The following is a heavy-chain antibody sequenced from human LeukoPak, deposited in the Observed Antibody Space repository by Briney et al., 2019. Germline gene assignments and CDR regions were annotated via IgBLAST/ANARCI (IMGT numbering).Heavy chain of an antibody. CDR2: IKQDEIEK. J-gene: IGHJ5*02. CDR1: GFPFSSYW. Sequence: GGSLRLSCVASGFPFSSYWMTWVRQAPGKGLEWVAKIKQDEIEKYYVDSVKGRFTISRDNAKNSLYLQMNSLRVEDTAVYFCARDKSAASWGQGTLVTVSS. V-gene: IGHV3-7*01. D-gene: IGHD6-25*01. CDR3: ARDKSAAS.